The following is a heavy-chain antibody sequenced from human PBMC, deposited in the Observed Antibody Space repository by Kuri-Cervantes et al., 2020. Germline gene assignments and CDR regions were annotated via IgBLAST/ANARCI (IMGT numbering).Heavy chain of an antibody. D-gene: IGHD3-10*01. CDR1: GFTFSDYY. CDR3: VRDGRGSGSGGG. V-gene: IGHV3-11*04. Sequence: GGSLRLSCAASGFTFSDYYMSWIRQAPGKGLEWVSYLSNSGNTIYYADSVKGRFTISRDNAKNSLFLQVNSLRADDTAVYYCVRDGRGSGSGGGGGQGTLVTVSS. J-gene: IGHJ4*02. CDR2: LSNSGNTI.